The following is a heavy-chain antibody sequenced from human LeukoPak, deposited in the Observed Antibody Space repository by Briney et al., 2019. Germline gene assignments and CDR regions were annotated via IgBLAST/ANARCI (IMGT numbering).Heavy chain of an antibody. Sequence: ASVKVSCKASGYTFTGYYMHWVRQAPGQGLEWMGIINPSGGSTSYAQKFQGRVTMTRDMSTSTVYMELSSLRSEDTAVYYCAREVEEMATIPWGQGALVTVSS. CDR2: INPSGGST. J-gene: IGHJ5*02. CDR3: AREVEEMATIP. CDR1: GYTFTGYY. V-gene: IGHV1-46*01. D-gene: IGHD5-24*01.